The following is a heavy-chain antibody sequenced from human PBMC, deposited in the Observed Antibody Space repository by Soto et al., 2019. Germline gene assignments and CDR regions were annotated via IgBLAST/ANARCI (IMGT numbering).Heavy chain of an antibody. Sequence: QVQLVQSGTEVKKPGASVKVSCKASGYTFTGYYMHWVRQAPGQGLEWRGWINPNSGGTNYAQKFQGRVTMTRDTSISTAYMELSRLRSDDTAVYYWARILGTTPPMSANLGGEYWGQGTLVTVSS. CDR1: GYTFTGYY. D-gene: IGHD3-16*01. J-gene: IGHJ4*02. CDR3: ARILGTTPPMSANLGGEY. CDR2: INPNSGGT. V-gene: IGHV1-2*02.